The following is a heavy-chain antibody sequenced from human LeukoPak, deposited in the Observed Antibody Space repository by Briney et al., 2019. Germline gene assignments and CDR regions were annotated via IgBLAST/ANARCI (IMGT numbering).Heavy chain of an antibody. CDR2: IYSSESP. CDR3: ARGIALGFDD. V-gene: IGHV4-59*01. Sequence: PSETLSLTCTVSGXSIRSYYGSWLRQPPGKGLEWIEYIYSSESPNYNPSLKSRVTISVDTSKNQFSLKLSSVTAADTAVYYCARGIALGFDDWGQLTLVTVS. CDR1: GXSIRSYY. D-gene: IGHD6-19*01. J-gene: IGHJ4*02.